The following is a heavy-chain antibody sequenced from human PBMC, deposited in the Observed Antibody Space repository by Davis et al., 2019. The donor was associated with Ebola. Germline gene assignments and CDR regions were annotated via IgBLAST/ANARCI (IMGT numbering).Heavy chain of an antibody. CDR2: INPNSGGT. Sequence: ASVKVSCKASGYTFTGYYIHWVRQAPGQGLEWMGWINPNSGGTNYAQKFQGRVTMTRDTSISTAYMELSRLRSDDTAVYYCARDPRHGLGYSYMDVWGTGTTVTVSS. CDR1: GYTFTGYY. J-gene: IGHJ6*03. CDR3: ARDPRHGLGYSYMDV. V-gene: IGHV1-2*02. D-gene: IGHD3-16*01.